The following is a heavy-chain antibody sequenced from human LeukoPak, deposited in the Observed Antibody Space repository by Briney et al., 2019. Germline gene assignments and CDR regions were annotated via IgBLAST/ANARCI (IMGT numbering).Heavy chain of an antibody. V-gene: IGHV3-15*01. Sequence: GGSLRLSCAASGFTFSNAWMRWVRQAPGKGLEWVGRIKSKTDGGTTDYAAPVKGRFTISRDDSKNTLYLQMNSLKTEDTAVYYCTTDSSSSVDFDYWGQGTLVTVSS. CDR3: TTDSSSSVDFDY. D-gene: IGHD6-6*01. CDR1: GFTFSNAW. CDR2: IKSKTDGGTT. J-gene: IGHJ4*02.